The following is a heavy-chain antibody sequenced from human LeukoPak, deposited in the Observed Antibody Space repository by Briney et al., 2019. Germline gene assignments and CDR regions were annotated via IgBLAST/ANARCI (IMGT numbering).Heavy chain of an antibody. CDR1: GFSLSTSGMC. J-gene: IGHJ4*02. Sequence: ESGPTLVNPTQTLTLTCTFSGFSLSTSGMCVSWIRQPPVKALEWLALIYWDDDKPYSPSLKSRLTITKDTSKNQVVLTMTNMDPVDTATYYCAHKGPTMVRGVFDYWGQGTLVTVSS. D-gene: IGHD3-10*01. CDR3: AHKGPTMVRGVFDY. CDR2: IYWDDDK. V-gene: IGHV2-5*08.